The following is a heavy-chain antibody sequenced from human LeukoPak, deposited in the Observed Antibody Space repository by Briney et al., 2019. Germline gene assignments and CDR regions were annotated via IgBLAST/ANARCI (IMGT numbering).Heavy chain of an antibody. D-gene: IGHD6-13*01. Sequence: GGSLRLSCAASGSTFSSYAMSWVRQAPGKGLEWVSAISGSGGSTYYADSVKGRFTISRDNAKNSLYLQMNSLRAEDTAVYYCARAGGLGHSSWYSGGGYFDYWGQGTLVTVSS. CDR3: ARAGGLGHSSWYSGGGYFDY. J-gene: IGHJ4*02. CDR2: ISGSGGST. CDR1: GSTFSSYA. V-gene: IGHV3-23*01.